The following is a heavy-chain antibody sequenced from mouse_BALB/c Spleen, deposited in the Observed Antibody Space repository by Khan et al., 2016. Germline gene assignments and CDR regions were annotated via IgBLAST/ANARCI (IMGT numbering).Heavy chain of an antibody. D-gene: IGHD2-12*01. J-gene: IGHJ4*01. CDR1: GYTFTNYG. V-gene: IGHV9-3*02. CDR3: AKNYRGMDY. Sequence: QIQLVQSGPELKKPGETVKISCKASGYTFTNYGMNWVKQAPGKGLKWMGWINTNTGKPTYAEEFKGRFVFSLETSASTADLQINNLKNEDTATXFFAKNYRGMDYWGQGTSVTVSS. CDR2: INTNTGKP.